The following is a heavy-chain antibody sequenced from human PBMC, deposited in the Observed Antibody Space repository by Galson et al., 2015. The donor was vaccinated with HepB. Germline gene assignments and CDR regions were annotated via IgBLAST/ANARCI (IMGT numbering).Heavy chain of an antibody. J-gene: IGHJ5*02. CDR1: GFPFNNAW. V-gene: IGHV3-15*01. D-gene: IGHD2-8*02. CDR3: TTDVFYSTYWSWFDP. CDR2: IKSKTDGGTT. Sequence: SLRLSCAASGFPFNNAWMTWVRQAPGKGLEWVGRIKSKTDGGTTDYTAPVKGRFTISRDDSKNRLYLQMNSLKTEDSAVYYCTTDVFYSTYWSWFDPWGQGTLVTGSS.